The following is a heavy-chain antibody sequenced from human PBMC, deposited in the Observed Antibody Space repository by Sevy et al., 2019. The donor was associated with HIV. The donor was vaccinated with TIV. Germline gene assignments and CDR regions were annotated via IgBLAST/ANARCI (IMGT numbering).Heavy chain of an antibody. J-gene: IGHJ5*01. D-gene: IGHD1-26*01. CDR1: GGSVSSGSYY. V-gene: IGHV4-61*01. CDR2: IYYSGST. Sequence: SETLSLTCTVSGGSVSSGSYYWSWIRQPLGKGLEWIGYIYYSGSTNYNPSLKSRVTISVDTSKNQFFLKVSSVTDADTAVYYCASLGGATHIPDSWGQGTLVTVSS. CDR3: ASLGGATHIPDS.